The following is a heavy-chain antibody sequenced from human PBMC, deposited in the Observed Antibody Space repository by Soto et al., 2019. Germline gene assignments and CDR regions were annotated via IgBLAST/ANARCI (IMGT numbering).Heavy chain of an antibody. D-gene: IGHD3-22*01. J-gene: IGHJ3*01. CDR2: IDSSGKFI. Sequence: GWSLRLSCAASGFPFTTYTMNWVRQTPGKGLEWVSSIDSSGKFIYYADSMKGRFTISRDDAKKLLFLQMNSLRAEDTAVYYCARDQMHDYNYDSSGYWRGAFDVWGQGIRVTVSS. V-gene: IGHV3-21*01. CDR1: GFPFTTYT. CDR3: ARDQMHDYNYDSSGYWRGAFDV.